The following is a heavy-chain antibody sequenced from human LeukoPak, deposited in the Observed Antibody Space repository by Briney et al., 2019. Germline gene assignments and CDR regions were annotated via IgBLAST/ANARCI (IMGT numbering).Heavy chain of an antibody. D-gene: IGHD3-22*01. V-gene: IGHV4-31*11. J-gene: IGHJ4*02. CDR2: IYYSGST. CDR1: GGSISSGGYY. Sequence: PSETLSLTCAVSGGSISSGGYYWSWIRQHPGKGLEWIGYIYYSGSTYYNPSLKSRVTISVDTSKNQFSLKLSSVTAADTAVYYCARYYYDSSGYYEYYFDYWGQGTLVTVSS. CDR3: ARYYYDSSGYYEYYFDY.